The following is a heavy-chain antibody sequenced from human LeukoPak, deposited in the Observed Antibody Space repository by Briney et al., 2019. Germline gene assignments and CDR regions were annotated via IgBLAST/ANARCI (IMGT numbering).Heavy chain of an antibody. CDR3: AIKPLAGYRSAEYFQH. D-gene: IGHD6-19*01. CDR2: ISYEGSNK. Sequence: PGRSLTLPCAPSGLTFSSYGTHWVRHAPGKGREGVAVISYEGSNKDYTDSVKGRLTLHRHHPKNTLYLQKNSHRAEDTAVYYCAIKPLAGYRSAEYFQHWGQGTLVTVSS. J-gene: IGHJ1*01. V-gene: IGHV3-30*03. CDR1: GLTFSSYG.